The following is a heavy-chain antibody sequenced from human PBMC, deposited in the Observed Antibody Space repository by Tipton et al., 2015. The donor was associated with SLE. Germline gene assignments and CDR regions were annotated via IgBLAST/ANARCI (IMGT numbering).Heavy chain of an antibody. D-gene: IGHD4-23*01. CDR2: INHSGST. Sequence: TLSLTCAVYGGSFSVYYWRWIRQPPGKGLEWIGEINHSGSTNYNPSLKSRVAISIDTSKNQFSLKLSSVTAADTAVYYCARHYYGGTYYFDYWGQGTLVTVSS. CDR1: GGSFSVYY. J-gene: IGHJ4*02. CDR3: ARHYYGGTYYFDY. V-gene: IGHV4-34*01.